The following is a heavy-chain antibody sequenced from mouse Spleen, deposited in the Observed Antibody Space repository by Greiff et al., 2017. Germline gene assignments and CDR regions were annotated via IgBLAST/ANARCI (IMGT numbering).Heavy chain of an antibody. J-gene: IGHJ3*01. V-gene: IGHV5-9-3*01. CDR3: ARPYYDYDGAWFAY. CDR2: ISSGGSYT. D-gene: IGHD2-4*01. CDR1: GFTFSSYA. Sequence: EVQVVESGGGLVKPGGSLKLSCAASGFTFSSYAMSWVRQTPEKRLEWVATISSGGSYTYYPDSVKGRFTISRDNAKNTLYLQMSSLRSEDTAMYYCARPYYDYDGAWFAYWGQGTLVTVSA.